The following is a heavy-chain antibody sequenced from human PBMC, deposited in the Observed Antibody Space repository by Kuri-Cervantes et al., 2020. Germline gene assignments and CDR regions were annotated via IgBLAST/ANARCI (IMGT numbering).Heavy chain of an antibody. CDR1: GFAFSTYS. CDR2: IGSDGSTI. Sequence: GGSLRLSCVASGFAFSTYSMNWVRQAPGKGLECISFIGSDGSTIYYADSVKGRFTISRDNAKNSLYLQMNSLRVEDTAVYYCARARFSGYEYFENWGQGTLVTVSS. D-gene: IGHD5-12*01. V-gene: IGHV3-48*01. CDR3: ARARFSGYEYFEN. J-gene: IGHJ4*02.